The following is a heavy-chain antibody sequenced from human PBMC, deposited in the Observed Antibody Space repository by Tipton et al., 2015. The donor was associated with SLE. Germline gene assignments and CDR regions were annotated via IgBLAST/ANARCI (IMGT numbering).Heavy chain of an antibody. Sequence: SLRLSCAASGFIFSMHTMTWVRQAPGKGLQWVSGITRDGVTTWSADSEKGRFTISRDNSKNTLYLQMNGLRAEDTAMYYCARDAYGDSTVLLDYWGQGTLVTVAS. J-gene: IGHJ4*02. CDR2: ITRDGVTT. D-gene: IGHD4-17*01. V-gene: IGHV3-23*01. CDR1: GFIFSMHT. CDR3: ARDAYGDSTVLLDY.